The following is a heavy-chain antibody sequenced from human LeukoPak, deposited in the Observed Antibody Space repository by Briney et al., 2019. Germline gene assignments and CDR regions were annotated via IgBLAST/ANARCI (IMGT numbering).Heavy chain of an antibody. CDR2: ISSSGSTI. J-gene: IGHJ4*02. D-gene: IGHD6-19*01. CDR1: GFTFSDYY. CDR3: AIDPPRIAVAGTDY. V-gene: IGHV3-11*04. Sequence: PGGSLRLSCAASGFTFSDYYMSWIRQAPGKGLEWVSYISSSGSTIYYADSVKGRFTISRDNAKNSPYLQMNSLRAEDTAVYYCAIDPPRIAVAGTDYWGQGTLVTVSS.